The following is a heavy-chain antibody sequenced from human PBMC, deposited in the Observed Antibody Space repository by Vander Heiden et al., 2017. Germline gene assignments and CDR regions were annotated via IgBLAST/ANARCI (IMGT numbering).Heavy chain of an antibody. CDR1: GFTFSYYN. D-gene: IGHD1-1*01. CDR3: ARDRGTNWNYYYYGMDV. J-gene: IGHJ6*02. CDR2: ISSSGSTI. V-gene: IGHV3-11*01. Sequence: QVQLVESGGGLVKPGGSLRLSCAASGFTFSYYNRSWIRQAPGKGLEWVSYISSSGSTIYYADSVKGRFTISRDNAKNSLYLQMNSLRAEDTAVYYCARDRGTNWNYYYYGMDVWGQGTTVTVSS.